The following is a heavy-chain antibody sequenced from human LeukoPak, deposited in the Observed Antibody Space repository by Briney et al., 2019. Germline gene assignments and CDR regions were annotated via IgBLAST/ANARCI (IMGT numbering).Heavy chain of an antibody. J-gene: IGHJ4*02. CDR3: ARGGYYDSSGYYNY. V-gene: IGHV1-2*02. CDR2: INPNSGGT. D-gene: IGHD3-22*01. Sequence: GASVKVSCKASGYTFTGYYMHWVRQAPGQGLEWMGWINPNSGGTNYAQKFQGRVTMTRDTSISTGYMELSRLRSDDTAVYYCARGGYYDSSGYYNYWGQGTLVTVSS. CDR1: GYTFTGYY.